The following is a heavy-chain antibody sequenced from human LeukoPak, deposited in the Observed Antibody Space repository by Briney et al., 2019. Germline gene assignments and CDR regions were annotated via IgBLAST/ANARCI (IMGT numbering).Heavy chain of an antibody. CDR2: IYYSGST. Sequence: SETLSLTCTVSGGSISYSYWSWIRQPPGKGLEWIGDIYYSGSTNYNPSLKSRGTIPVDTSKNQFYLNLSSVPAADTAVYFCARGPYSYDSSGAFDIWGQGTMVTVSS. D-gene: IGHD3-22*01. V-gene: IGHV4-59*08. CDR3: ARGPYSYDSSGAFDI. CDR1: GGSISYSY. J-gene: IGHJ3*02.